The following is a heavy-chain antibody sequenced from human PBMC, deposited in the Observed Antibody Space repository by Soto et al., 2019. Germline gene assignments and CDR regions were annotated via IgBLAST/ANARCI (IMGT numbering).Heavy chain of an antibody. CDR2: IVVGSGNT. V-gene: IGHV1-58*01. J-gene: IGHJ6*02. CDR3: AAGEPRITMVRGVIEYYYGMDV. Sequence: SVKVSCKASGFTFTSSAVQWVRQARGQRLEWIGWIVVGSGNTNYAQKFQERVTITRDMSTSTAYMELSSLRSEDTAVYYCAAGEPRITMVRGVIEYYYGMDVWGQGTTVTVSS. D-gene: IGHD3-10*01. CDR1: GFTFTSSA.